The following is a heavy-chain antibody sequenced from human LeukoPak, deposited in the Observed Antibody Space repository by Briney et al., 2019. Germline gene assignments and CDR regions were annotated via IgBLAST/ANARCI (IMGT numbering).Heavy chain of an antibody. CDR3: ARDSPLVRGVIGYYGMDV. CDR2: IYYSGST. CDR1: GGSISSYY. D-gene: IGHD3-10*01. J-gene: IGHJ6*02. V-gene: IGHV4-59*01. Sequence: SETLSLTCTVSGGSISSYYWSWIQQPPGKGLEWIGYIYYSGSTNYNPSLKSRVTISVDTSKNQFSLKLSSVTAADTAVYYCARDSPLVRGVIGYYGMDVWGQGTTVTVSS.